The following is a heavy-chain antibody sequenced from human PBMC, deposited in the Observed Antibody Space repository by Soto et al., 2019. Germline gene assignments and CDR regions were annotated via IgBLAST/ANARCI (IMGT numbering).Heavy chain of an antibody. CDR2: IYHSGST. J-gene: IGHJ6*02. V-gene: IGHV4-4*02. CDR1: GGSISSSNW. Sequence: SETLSLTCAVSGGSISSSNWWSWVRQPPGKGLEWIGEIYHSGSTNYNPSLKRRVTISVDKSKNQFSLKLSSVTAADTAVYYCARYSGHYGMDVWGQGTTVTVSS. D-gene: IGHD6-19*01. CDR3: ARYSGHYGMDV.